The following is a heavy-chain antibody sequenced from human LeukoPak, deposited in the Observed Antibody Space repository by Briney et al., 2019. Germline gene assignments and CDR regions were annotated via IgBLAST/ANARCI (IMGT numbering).Heavy chain of an antibody. Sequence: RGSPRDSRAASGFSSCSYVPSWVCQAPGKVLEWVSRISSSGDTTHYAASVKGRSTISRDNSKKTLYLQMNSLRAEDAAVYLCAKDCGIFYGWFAASDRESLVTVST. J-gene: IGHJ5*02. CDR2: ISSSGDTT. D-gene: IGHD1-26*01. V-gene: IGHV3-23*01. CDR1: GFSSCSYV. CDR3: AKDCGIFYGWFAA.